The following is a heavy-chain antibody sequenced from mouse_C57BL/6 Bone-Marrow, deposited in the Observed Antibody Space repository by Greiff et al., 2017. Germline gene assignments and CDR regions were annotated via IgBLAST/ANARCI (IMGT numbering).Heavy chain of an antibody. CDR2: IYPGDGDT. D-gene: IGHD2-4*01. V-gene: IGHV1-80*01. J-gene: IGHJ3*01. Sequence: VQLQQSGAELVKPGASVKISCKASGYAFSSYWMNWVKQRPGKGLEWIGQIYPGDGDTNYNGKFKGKATLTADKSSSTAYMQLSSLTSEDSAVXFYARTGPSYYYAAWFAYWGKGTLVTVSA. CDR1: GYAFSSYW. CDR3: ARTGPSYYYAAWFAY.